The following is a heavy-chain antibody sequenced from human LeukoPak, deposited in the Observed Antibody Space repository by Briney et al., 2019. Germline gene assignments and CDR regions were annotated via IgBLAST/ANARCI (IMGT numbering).Heavy chain of an antibody. CDR2: IYYTGST. CDR3: ARRGGSGRAFDY. J-gene: IGHJ4*02. D-gene: IGHD1-26*01. Sequence: SETLSLTCSVSGASISGGTYYWGWICQPPGKGLEWIGSIYYTGSTYDNPSLKSRVTISVDTSKNQFSLKLSSVTAADTAVYYCARRGGSGRAFDYWGQGTLVTVSS. CDR1: GASISGGTYY. V-gene: IGHV4-39*01.